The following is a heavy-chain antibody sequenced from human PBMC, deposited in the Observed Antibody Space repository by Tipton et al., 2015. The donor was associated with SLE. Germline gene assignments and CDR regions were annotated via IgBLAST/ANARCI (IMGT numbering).Heavy chain of an antibody. V-gene: IGHV4-31*03. CDR1: GVSIRSGGYY. Sequence: TLSLTCTVGGVSIRSGGYYWSWIRQHPGKGLEWIGYIYYGGNTYYNPSLKSRTTISVDTSTNQFSLNLSSVAAADTAVYYCARSTYTGKNYQYYYGVDVWGQGTTVTVSS. J-gene: IGHJ6*02. CDR3: ARSTYTGKNYQYYYGVDV. CDR2: IYYGGNT. D-gene: IGHD1-14*01.